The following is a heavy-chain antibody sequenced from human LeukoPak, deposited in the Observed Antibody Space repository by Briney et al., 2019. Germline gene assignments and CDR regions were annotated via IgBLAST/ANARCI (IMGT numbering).Heavy chain of an antibody. CDR1: GFTFSSYE. CDR2: ISSSGSSI. D-gene: IGHD2-15*01. Sequence: PGGSLRLSCAASGFTFSSYEMNWVRQAPGKGLEWVSYISSSGSSIYYADSVKGRFTISRDNAKNSLSLQMNSLRAEDTAVYYCARGRWGSGGSCYSCDPLDIWGQGTMVTVSS. CDR3: ARGRWGSGGSCYSCDPLDI. J-gene: IGHJ3*02. V-gene: IGHV3-48*03.